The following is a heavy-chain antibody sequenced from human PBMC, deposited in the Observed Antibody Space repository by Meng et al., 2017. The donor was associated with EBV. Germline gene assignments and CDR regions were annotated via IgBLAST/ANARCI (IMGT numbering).Heavy chain of an antibody. J-gene: IGHJ5*02. D-gene: IGHD3-22*01. V-gene: IGHV1-8*01. CDR1: GYTFTSYD. Sequence: VQVVQSGAEVKKPGASGKVSWKASGYTFTSYDINWVRQGTGQGLEWMGWMNPNSGNTGYAQKFQGRVTMTRNTSISTAYMELSSLRSEDTAGYYCARGPYYYDSSGYYYGEFDPWGQGTLVTVSS. CDR2: MNPNSGNT. CDR3: ARGPYYYDSSGYYYGEFDP.